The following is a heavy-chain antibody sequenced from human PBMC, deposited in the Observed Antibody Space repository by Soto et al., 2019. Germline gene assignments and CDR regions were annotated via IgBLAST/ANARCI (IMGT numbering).Heavy chain of an antibody. V-gene: IGHV2-5*02. D-gene: IGHD6-19*01. CDR1: GFSLSTSGVG. CDR2: IYWDDDK. J-gene: IGHJ6*02. Sequence: QITLKESGPTLVKPTQTLTLTCTFSGFSLSTSGVGVGWIRQPPGKALEWLALIYWDDDKRYSPSLKSRLTITKDTSKNQVVLTMTNMDPVETATYYCAHLEGYSSGWYGDFYYYYYGMDVWGQGTTVTVSS. CDR3: AHLEGYSSGWYGDFYYYYYGMDV.